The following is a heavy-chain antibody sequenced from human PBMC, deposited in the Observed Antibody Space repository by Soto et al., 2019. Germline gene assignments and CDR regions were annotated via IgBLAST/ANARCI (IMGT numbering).Heavy chain of an antibody. CDR3: GRDVVAAKPDDFDY. CDR1: GFTFRDYA. J-gene: IGHJ4*02. CDR2: ISHDATIT. Sequence: QVQLVESGGGVVQPGRSLRLSCAASGFTFRDYAMHWIRQAPGKGLEWVAVISHDATITAYPDSVKGRFTISRDNSKNTLSLQLNSLRPNDTAVYHCGRDVVAAKPDDFDYWGQGSLVTVSS. D-gene: IGHD2-15*01. V-gene: IGHV3-30-3*01.